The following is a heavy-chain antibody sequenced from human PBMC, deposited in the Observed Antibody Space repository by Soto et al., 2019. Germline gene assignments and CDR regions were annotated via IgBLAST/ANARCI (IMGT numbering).Heavy chain of an antibody. V-gene: IGHV3-23*01. J-gene: IGHJ6*04. CDR1: GFTFSSYA. CDR2: ISGSGGST. D-gene: IGHD3-3*01. Sequence: EVQLLESGGGLVQPGGSLRLSCAASGFTFSSYAMSWVRQAPGKGLEWVSAISGSGGSTYYADSVKGRFTISRDNSKNTLYLQRHGLRAEDTAVYYCAKDGNSSDFGSAARRGLYYYGMDVWGRGTTVTVCS. CDR3: AKDGNSSDFGSAARRGLYYYGMDV.